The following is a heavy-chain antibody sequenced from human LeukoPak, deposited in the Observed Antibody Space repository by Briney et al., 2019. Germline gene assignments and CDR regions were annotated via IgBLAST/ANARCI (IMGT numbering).Heavy chain of an antibody. CDR2: IKQDGSEK. CDR1: GFTFSTYW. CDR3: ARDRRCYYGSGIPTCGDYFDY. D-gene: IGHD3-10*01. Sequence: GGSLRLSCAASGFTFSTYWMSWVRQAPGKGLEWVANIKQDGSEKYYVDSVKGRFTISRDNAKNSLYLQMNSLRAEDTAVYYCARDRRCYYGSGIPTCGDYFDYWGQGTLVTVSS. J-gene: IGHJ4*02. V-gene: IGHV3-7*01.